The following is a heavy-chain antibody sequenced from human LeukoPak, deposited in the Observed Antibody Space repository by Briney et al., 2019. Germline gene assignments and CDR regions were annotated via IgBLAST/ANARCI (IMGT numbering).Heavy chain of an antibody. V-gene: IGHV4-39*01. CDR1: GGSISSSSYY. CDR2: IYYSGST. CDR3: ARQSSSSCYIDY. J-gene: IGHJ4*02. D-gene: IGHD2-2*02. Sequence: KPSETLSLTSTVSGGSISSSSYYWGWIRQPPGKGLEWIASIYYSGSTFYNPSFKSRFTLSVYTSKNQFSLKLSSVTATDTAVYFCARQSSSSCYIDYWGQGTLVAVSS.